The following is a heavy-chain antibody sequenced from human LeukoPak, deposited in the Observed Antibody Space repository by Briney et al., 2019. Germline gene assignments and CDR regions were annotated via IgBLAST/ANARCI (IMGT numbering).Heavy chain of an antibody. V-gene: IGHV1-2*04. CDR1: GYTFTGYY. CDR2: INPNSGGT. Sequence: ASVKVSCKASGYTFTGYYMHWARQAPGQGLEWMGWINPNSGGTNYAQKFQGWVTMTRDTSISTAYMELSRLRSDDTAVYYCARARRGGYSGYDYAYWGQGTLVTVSS. CDR3: ARARRGGYSGYDYAY. D-gene: IGHD5-12*01. J-gene: IGHJ4*02.